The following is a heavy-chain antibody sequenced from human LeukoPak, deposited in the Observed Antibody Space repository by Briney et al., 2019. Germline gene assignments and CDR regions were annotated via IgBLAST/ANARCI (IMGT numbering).Heavy chain of an antibody. CDR1: GGSISSSSYY. CDR3: ARQGYGSGSYYNV. Sequence: PSGTLSLTCTVSGGSISSSSYYWGWIRQPPGKGLEWIGSIYYSGSTYYNPSLKSRVTISVDTSKNQFSLKLSSVTAADTAVYYCARQGYGSGSYYNVWGQGTLVTVSS. V-gene: IGHV4-39*01. D-gene: IGHD3-10*01. CDR2: IYYSGST. J-gene: IGHJ4*02.